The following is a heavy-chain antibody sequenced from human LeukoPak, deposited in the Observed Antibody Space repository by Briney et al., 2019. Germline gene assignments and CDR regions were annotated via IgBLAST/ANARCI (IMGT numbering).Heavy chain of an antibody. Sequence: ASVMVSCKASGYTFTGYYIHWVRQAPGQGLEWMGRINPNSGGTNYVQKFQGRVTMTTDTSISTAYMELSRLRSDDTAVYYCARVDSSALIWGQGTLVSVSS. CDR3: ARVDSSALI. D-gene: IGHD6-19*01. CDR1: GYTFTGYY. CDR2: INPNSGGT. V-gene: IGHV1-2*06. J-gene: IGHJ4*02.